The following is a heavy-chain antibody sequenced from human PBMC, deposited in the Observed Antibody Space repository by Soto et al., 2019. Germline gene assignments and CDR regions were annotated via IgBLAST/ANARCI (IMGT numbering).Heavy chain of an antibody. Sequence: QVQLVQSGAEVKKPGASVKVSCKASGYTFTSYGISWVRQAPGQGLEWMGWISAYNGNTNYAQKLQGRVTMTTDTSTSTAYMELRSLRSDDTAVYYCARDLDNDYDSSGYYTPFDYWGQGTLVTVSS. V-gene: IGHV1-18*01. CDR2: ISAYNGNT. CDR1: GYTFTSYG. D-gene: IGHD3-22*01. CDR3: ARDLDNDYDSSGYYTPFDY. J-gene: IGHJ4*02.